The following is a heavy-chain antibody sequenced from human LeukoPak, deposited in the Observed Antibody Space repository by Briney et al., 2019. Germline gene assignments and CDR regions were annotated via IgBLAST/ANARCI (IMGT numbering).Heavy chain of an antibody. Sequence: GASVKVSCKASGGTFSSYAISWVRQAPGQGLEWMGWISAYNGNTNYAQKLQGRVTMTTDTSTSTAYMELRSLRSDDTAVYYCAREGSPITYDYVWGSYRSSWFDPWGQGTLVTVSS. D-gene: IGHD3-16*02. J-gene: IGHJ5*02. CDR1: GGTFSSYA. V-gene: IGHV1-18*01. CDR3: AREGSPITYDYVWGSYRSSWFDP. CDR2: ISAYNGNT.